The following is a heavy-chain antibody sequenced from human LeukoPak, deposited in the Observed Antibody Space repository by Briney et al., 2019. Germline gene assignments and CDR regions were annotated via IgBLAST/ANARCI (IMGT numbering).Heavy chain of an antibody. Sequence: SETLSLTCAVSGGFISSSNYYWGWVRQPPGKGLEWIGTIYYSGTTYYSPSLESRVTISEDMSKNQFSLTLRSVTAADTAVYYCVRQVSDYYYYYIDVWGVGTPVIVSS. CDR2: IYYSGTT. J-gene: IGHJ6*03. CDR1: GGFISSSNYY. V-gene: IGHV4-39*01. CDR3: VRQVSDYYYYYIDV. D-gene: IGHD3-10*01.